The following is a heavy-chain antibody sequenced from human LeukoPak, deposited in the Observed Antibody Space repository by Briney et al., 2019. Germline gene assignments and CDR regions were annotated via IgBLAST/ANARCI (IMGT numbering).Heavy chain of an antibody. V-gene: IGHV3-9*01. J-gene: IGHJ6*02. CDR2: ISWNSGSI. CDR3: AKDNGPGIVVVDHYYYYGMDV. D-gene: IGHD3-22*01. CDR1: GFTFDDYA. Sequence: PGGSLRLSCAASGFTFDDYAMHWVRQAPGKGLEWVSGISWNSGSIGSADSVKGRFTISRDNAKNSLYLQMNSLRAEDTALYYCAKDNGPGIVVVDHYYYYGMDVWGQGTTVTVSS.